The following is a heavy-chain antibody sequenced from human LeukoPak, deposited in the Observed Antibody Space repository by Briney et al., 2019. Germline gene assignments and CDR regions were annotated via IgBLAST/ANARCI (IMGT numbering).Heavy chain of an antibody. CDR1: GGSISSGGYS. Sequence: SETLSLTCAVSGGSISSGGYSWSWIRQPPGKGLEWIGYIYYSGSTYYNPSLKSRVTISVDTSKNQFSLKLSSLTAADTAAYYCARVPIWITVTTGWFDPWGQGTLVTVSS. J-gene: IGHJ5*02. V-gene: IGHV4-30-4*07. CDR3: ARVPIWITVTTGWFDP. CDR2: IYYSGST. D-gene: IGHD4-17*01.